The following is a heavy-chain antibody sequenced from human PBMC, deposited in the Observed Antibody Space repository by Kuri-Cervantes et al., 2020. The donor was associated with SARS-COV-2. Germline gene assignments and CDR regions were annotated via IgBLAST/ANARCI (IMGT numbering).Heavy chain of an antibody. CDR1: GGSFSGYY. D-gene: IGHD2-15*01. Sequence: SETLSLTCAVYGGSFSGYYWSWIRQPPGKGLEWIGEINHSGSTNYNPSLKSRVTISVDTSKNQFSLKLSSVTAADTAVYYCAGKRGTDIVVAVNSYFDYWGQGTLVTVSS. CDR2: INHSGST. CDR3: AGKRGTDIVVAVNSYFDY. V-gene: IGHV4-34*01. J-gene: IGHJ4*02.